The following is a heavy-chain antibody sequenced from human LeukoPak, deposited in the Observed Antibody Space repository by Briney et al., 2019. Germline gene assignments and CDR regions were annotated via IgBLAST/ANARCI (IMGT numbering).Heavy chain of an antibody. D-gene: IGHD2-15*01. Sequence: SVKVSCKASGFTFTSSAVQWVRQARGQRLEWIGWIVVGSGNTNYAQKFQERVTITRDMSTSTAYMELSSLRSEDTAVYYCARVVVYSVDPYYFDYWGQGTLVTVSS. CDR3: ARVVVYSVDPYYFDY. CDR2: IVVGSGNT. CDR1: GFTFTSSA. V-gene: IGHV1-58*01. J-gene: IGHJ4*02.